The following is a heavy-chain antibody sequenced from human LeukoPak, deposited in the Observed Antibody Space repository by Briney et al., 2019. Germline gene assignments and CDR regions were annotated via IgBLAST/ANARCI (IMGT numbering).Heavy chain of an antibody. Sequence: GGSLRLSCAASGFTFSSYSMNWVRQAPGKGLVWVSRINSDGSSTSYADSVKGRFTISRDNAKNTLYLQMNSLRAEDTAVYYCARSTWITMISFDSWGQGTLVTVSS. D-gene: IGHD3-22*01. J-gene: IGHJ4*02. CDR2: INSDGSST. V-gene: IGHV3-74*01. CDR1: GFTFSSYS. CDR3: ARSTWITMISFDS.